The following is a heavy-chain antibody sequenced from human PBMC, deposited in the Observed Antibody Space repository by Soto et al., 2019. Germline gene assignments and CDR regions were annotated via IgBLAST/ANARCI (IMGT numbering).Heavy chain of an antibody. CDR2: INSDGSST. CDR3: ASGGSSLNFDS. D-gene: IGHD6-6*01. V-gene: IGHV3-74*01. Sequence: GGSLRLSCAASGFTFRSYWMQWVRQAPGKGLVWVSWINSDGSSTSYADSVEGRFTISRDNAKNTLYLQMNSLRAEDTAVYYCASGGSSLNFDSWGQGTLVTVSS. CDR1: GFTFRSYW. J-gene: IGHJ4*02.